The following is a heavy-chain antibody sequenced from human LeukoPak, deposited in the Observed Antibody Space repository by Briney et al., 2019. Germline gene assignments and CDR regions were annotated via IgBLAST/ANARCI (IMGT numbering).Heavy chain of an antibody. J-gene: IGHJ4*02. D-gene: IGHD3-22*01. CDR3: ARGGDSSGLTDY. CDR1: GDSISTHY. V-gene: IGHV4-59*11. Sequence: SETLSLTCTVSGDSISTHYWSWIRQPPGKGLEWIGQIYESRSTNYNPSLRSRVTISADTSKNQFSLKLNSVTAADTAVYYCARGGDSSGLTDYWGQRTLVTVSS. CDR2: IYESRST.